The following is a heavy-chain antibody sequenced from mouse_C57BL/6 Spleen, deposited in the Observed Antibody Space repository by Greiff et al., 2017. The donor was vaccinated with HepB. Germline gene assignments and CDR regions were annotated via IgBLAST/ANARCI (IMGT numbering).Heavy chain of an antibody. CDR2: IDPETGGT. J-gene: IGHJ3*01. V-gene: IGHV1-15*01. D-gene: IGHD4-1*01. Sequence: QVQLKESGAELVRPGASVTLSCKASGYTFTDYEMHWVKQTPVHGLEWIGAIDPETGGTAYNQKFKGKAILTADKSSSTAYMELRSLTSEDSAVYYCTRVGDWEKGFAYWGQGTLVTVSA. CDR1: GYTFTDYE. CDR3: TRVGDWEKGFAY.